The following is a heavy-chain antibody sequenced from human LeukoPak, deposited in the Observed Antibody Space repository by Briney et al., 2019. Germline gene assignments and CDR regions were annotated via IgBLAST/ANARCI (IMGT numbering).Heavy chain of an antibody. CDR1: GFTFSSYW. CDR2: IKQDGSEK. J-gene: IGHJ4*02. Sequence: PGGSLRLSCAASGFTFSSYWMSWVRQAPGKGLEWVANIKQDGSEKYYVDSVKGRFTISRDNSKNTLYLQMNSLRAEDTAVYYCAKLMDDFWSGYSSFGEYYFDSWGQGTLVTVSS. D-gene: IGHD3-3*01. CDR3: AKLMDDFWSGYSSFGEYYFDS. V-gene: IGHV3-7*03.